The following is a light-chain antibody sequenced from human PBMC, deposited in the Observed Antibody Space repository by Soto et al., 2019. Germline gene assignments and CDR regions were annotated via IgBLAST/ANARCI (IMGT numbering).Light chain of an antibody. V-gene: IGLV2-14*03. CDR1: HNDIGTYDY. J-gene: IGLJ1*01. CDR2: GVT. Sequence: QSALTQPTSVSGSPGQSITISCTGNHNDIGTYDYVSWYQQHPGRAPRLLIHGVTTRPSGISGRFSASKSGLTASLTISGLQPEYEADYYCSSFTSNRIYVFGPGTKLTVL. CDR3: SSFTSNRIYV.